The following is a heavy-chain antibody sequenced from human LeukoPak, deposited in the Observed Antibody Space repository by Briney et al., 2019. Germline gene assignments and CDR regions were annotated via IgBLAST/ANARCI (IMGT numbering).Heavy chain of an antibody. CDR2: IYYSGST. D-gene: IGHD3-10*02. V-gene: IGHV4-39*01. CDR3: ARNELIGSGSYRENWFDP. CDR1: GGSISSSSYY. J-gene: IGHJ5*02. Sequence: ETLSLTCTVSGGSISSSSYYWGWIRQPPGEGLEWIGSIYYSGSTYYNPSLKSRVTISVDTSKNQFSLKLSSVTAADTAVYYCARNELIGSGSYRENWFDPWGQGTLVTVSS.